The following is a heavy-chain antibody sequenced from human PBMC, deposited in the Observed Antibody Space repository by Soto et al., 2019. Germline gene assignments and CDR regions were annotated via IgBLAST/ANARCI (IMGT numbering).Heavy chain of an antibody. CDR1: GYSIRSGYY. J-gene: IGHJ4*02. CDR2: IYHSGIT. D-gene: IGHD6-19*01. V-gene: IGHV4-38-2*01. CDR3: ARGGSRGWYQDFEY. Sequence: PSETLSLTCAVSGYSIRSGYYWGWIRQPPGKGLEWIGSIYHSGITYYNPSLKSRVTISVDTSKNQLSLKLSSVTAADTAVYYCARGGSRGWYQDFEYSGKGSVLTVSS.